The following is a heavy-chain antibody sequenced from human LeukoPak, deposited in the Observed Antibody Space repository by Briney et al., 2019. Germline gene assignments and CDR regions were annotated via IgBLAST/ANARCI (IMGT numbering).Heavy chain of an antibody. J-gene: IGHJ4*02. V-gene: IGHV3-48*03. Sequence: GGSLRLSCAASGFTFSSYEMNWVRQAPGKGLEWVSYISSSGSTIYYADSVKGRFTISRDNAKNSLYLQMNSLRAEDTPVYYCARAEHYYVRGSNPFFWAKGTWVTV. CDR2: ISSSGSTI. CDR1: GFTFSSYE. D-gene: IGHD3-10*02. CDR3: ARAEHYYVRGSNPFF.